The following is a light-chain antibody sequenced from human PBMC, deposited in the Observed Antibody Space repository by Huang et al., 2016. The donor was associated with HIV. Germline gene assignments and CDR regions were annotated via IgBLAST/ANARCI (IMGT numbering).Light chain of an antibody. V-gene: IGKV1-39*01. CDR3: QQSYSTPRT. CDR2: AAS. J-gene: IGKJ2*01. Sequence: DIQMTQSPSSLSASVGDRVTITCRASQSISSYLNWYQQKPGKAPKLLIYAASSLQSWVPSRCSGSGSGTDFTLTISSLQPEDFATYYCQQSYSTPRTFGQGTKLEIK. CDR1: QSISSY.